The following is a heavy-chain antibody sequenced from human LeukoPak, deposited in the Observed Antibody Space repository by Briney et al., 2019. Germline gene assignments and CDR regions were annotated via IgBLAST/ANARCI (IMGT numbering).Heavy chain of an antibody. CDR3: ARDPDYGDYVGIRSTSDY. D-gene: IGHD4-17*01. J-gene: IGHJ4*02. Sequence: KASGGTFISYAISWVRQAPGQGLEWMGGIIPIFGSANYAHKFQGRLTITADQSTSTAYMELSSLRSEDTAVYYCARDPDYGDYVGIRSTSDYWGQGTLVTVSS. CDR1: GGTFISYA. V-gene: IGHV1-69*01. CDR2: IIPIFGSA.